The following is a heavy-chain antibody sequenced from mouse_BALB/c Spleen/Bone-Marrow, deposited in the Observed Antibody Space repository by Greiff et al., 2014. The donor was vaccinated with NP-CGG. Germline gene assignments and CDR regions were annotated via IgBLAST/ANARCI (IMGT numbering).Heavy chain of an antibody. J-gene: IGHJ2*01. CDR3: ASYYYGHYFDY. CDR1: GFNIKDTY. Sequence: VQLQQSGAELVKPGASVKLSRTASGFNIKDTYMHWVKQRPEQGLEWMGRIDPANGNTKYDPKFQGKATITADTSSNTAYLQLSSLTSEDTAVYYCASYYYGHYFDYWGQGTTLTVSS. CDR2: IDPANGNT. V-gene: IGHV14-3*02. D-gene: IGHD1-1*01.